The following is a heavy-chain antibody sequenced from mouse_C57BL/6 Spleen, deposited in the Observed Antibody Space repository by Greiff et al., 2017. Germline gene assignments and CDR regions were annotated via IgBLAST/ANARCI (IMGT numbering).Heavy chain of an antibody. J-gene: IGHJ3*01. CDR2: INPNNGGT. D-gene: IGHD1-1*01. CDR1: GYTFTDYN. V-gene: IGHV1-18*01. CDR3: ARQDYYYGSSPAWFAY. Sequence: VQLQQSGPELVKPGASVKIPCKASGYTFTDYNMDWVKQSHGKSLEWIGDINPNNGGTIYNQKFKGKATLTVDKSSSTAYMGLRSLTSEDTAVXYCARQDYYYGSSPAWFAYWGQGTLVTVSA.